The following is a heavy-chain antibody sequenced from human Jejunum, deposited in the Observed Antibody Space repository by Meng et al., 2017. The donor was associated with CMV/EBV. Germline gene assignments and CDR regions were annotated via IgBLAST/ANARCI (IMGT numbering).Heavy chain of an antibody. D-gene: IGHD6-19*01. CDR3: ARHEVVGTAIFDY. CDR1: GGSISNYY. Sequence: VERREAGPGVVKPSETLSLTCTVSGGSISNYYWSWIRQPAGKGLEYIGRIYSSGTTKYNPSLNSRVTMSVDTSKNQFSLKVRSVTAADTAVYLCARHEVVGTAIFDYWGQGTLVTVSS. CDR2: IYSSGTT. J-gene: IGHJ4*02. V-gene: IGHV4-4*07.